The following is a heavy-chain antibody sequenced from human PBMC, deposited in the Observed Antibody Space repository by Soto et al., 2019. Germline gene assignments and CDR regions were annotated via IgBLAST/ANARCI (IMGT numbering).Heavy chain of an antibody. J-gene: IGHJ6*02. CDR1: GGTFTSYA. V-gene: IGHV1-69*06. Sequence: QVQLMQSGAEVKKPGSSVKVSCKASGGTFTSYAITWVRQAPGQGLEWMGGIIPLFRTTNYAQKCQGRVTLTADKSTSTAYMELSSLTSEDTAVYYCARVVVPGFGNYYGMDVWSQGTTVTVSS. CDR3: ARVVVPGFGNYYGMDV. D-gene: IGHD2-2*01. CDR2: IIPLFRTT.